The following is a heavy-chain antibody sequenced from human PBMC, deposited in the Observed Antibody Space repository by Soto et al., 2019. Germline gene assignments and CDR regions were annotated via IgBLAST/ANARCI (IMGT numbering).Heavy chain of an antibody. CDR1: GESITRGGYH. D-gene: IGHD4-17*01. CDR2: IYYTGTT. Sequence: VQLQGSGPGLVRPSQTLSLTCTVSGESITRGGYHWSWIRPHPGKALEWIGNIYYTGTTKYNPSHRSRLTISSDTFRNQSSLEVWSVTAADSAVYYCASSVDGEYGMDVWGQGTTVTVSS. J-gene: IGHJ6*02. V-gene: IGHV4-31*02. CDR3: ASSVDGEYGMDV.